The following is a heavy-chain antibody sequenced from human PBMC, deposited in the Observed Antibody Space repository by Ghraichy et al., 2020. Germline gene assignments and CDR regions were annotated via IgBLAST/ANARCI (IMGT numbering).Heavy chain of an antibody. Sequence: LSLTCAASGFTFSSYAMSWVRQAPGKGLEWVSAISGSGGSTYYADSVKGRFTISRDNSKNTLYLQMNSLRAEDTAVYYCAKDRDFWSGYSFDYWGQGTLVTVSS. CDR2: ISGSGGST. D-gene: IGHD3-3*01. V-gene: IGHV3-23*01. J-gene: IGHJ4*02. CDR1: GFTFSSYA. CDR3: AKDRDFWSGYSFDY.